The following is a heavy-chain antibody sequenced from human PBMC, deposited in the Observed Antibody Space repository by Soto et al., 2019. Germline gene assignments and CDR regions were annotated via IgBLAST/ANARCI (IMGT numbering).Heavy chain of an antibody. CDR3: ASGNHGITGTTDF. J-gene: IGHJ4*02. Sequence: PSETLSLTCTVSGGSIDNYEYYWTWVRQTPGKGLEWIGEICQSGATNYNPSLKSRIAVSVDKSKSQFSLKLTSVTAADTAVYYCASGNHGITGTTDFWGQGTLVTVSS. CDR1: GGSIDNYEYY. CDR2: ICQSGAT. V-gene: IGHV4-4*02. D-gene: IGHD1-7*01.